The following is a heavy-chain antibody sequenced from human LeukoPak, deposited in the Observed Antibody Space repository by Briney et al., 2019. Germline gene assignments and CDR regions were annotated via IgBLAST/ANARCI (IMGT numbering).Heavy chain of an antibody. CDR2: IYYIGRT. V-gene: IGHV4-59*01. J-gene: IGHJ4*02. CDR3: ANSGYDLRY. D-gene: IGHD5-12*01. CDR1: GGSISTYS. Sequence: SETLSLTCTVSGGSISTYSWNWIRQPPGKGLEWIGYIYYIGRTNYNPSLKSRVTISIDTSKNQFSLRLSSVTAADTAVYYCANSGYDLRYWGQGTLVTVSS.